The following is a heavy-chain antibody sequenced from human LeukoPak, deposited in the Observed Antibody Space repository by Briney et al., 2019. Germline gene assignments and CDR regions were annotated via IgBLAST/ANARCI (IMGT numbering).Heavy chain of an antibody. J-gene: IGHJ3*02. V-gene: IGHV4-39*01. CDR1: GGSISSSSYC. CDR2: IYYSGST. CDR3: ARIQWLDAFDI. D-gene: IGHD5-24*01. Sequence: SETLSLTCTVSGGSISSSSYCWGWIRQPPGKGLEWIGGIYYSGSTYYNPSLKSRVTISVDTSKNQFSLKLSSVTAADTAVYYCARIQWLDAFDIWGQGTMVTVSS.